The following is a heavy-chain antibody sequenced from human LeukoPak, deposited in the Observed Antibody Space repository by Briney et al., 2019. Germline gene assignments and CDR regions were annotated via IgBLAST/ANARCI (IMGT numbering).Heavy chain of an antibody. D-gene: IGHD6-13*01. V-gene: IGHV3-23*01. CDR1: GFTFTSYA. CDR2: ISGSGGST. J-gene: IGHJ4*02. CDR3: ATQGYSSSWNHFEY. Sequence: PGGSLILSCAASGFTFTSYAMSGLRQAPGKGLEWVSTISGSGGSTYYADSVKGLFTTSRDNSKNTMYLQMNSLRAEDTAVYYCATQGYSSSWNHFEYWGAGTLVTVSS.